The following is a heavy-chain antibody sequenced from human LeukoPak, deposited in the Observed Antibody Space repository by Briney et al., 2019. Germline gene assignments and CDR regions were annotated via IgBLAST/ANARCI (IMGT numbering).Heavy chain of an antibody. CDR2: ISSSSYI. CDR1: GFTFSSYS. J-gene: IGHJ4*02. D-gene: IGHD3-22*01. CDR3: ARAPYYYDSHDY. V-gene: IGHV3-21*01. Sequence: GGSLRLSCAASGFTFSSYSMNWVRQAPGKGLEWVSSISSSSYIYYADSVKGRFTISRDNAKNSLYLQMNSLRAEDTAVYYCARAPYYYDSHDYWGQGTLVTVSS.